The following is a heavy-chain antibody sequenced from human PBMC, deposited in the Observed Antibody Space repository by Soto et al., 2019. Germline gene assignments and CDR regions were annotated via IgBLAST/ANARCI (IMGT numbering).Heavy chain of an antibody. CDR2: ISSNGGST. CDR1: GFTFSSYA. V-gene: IGHV3-64*01. J-gene: IGHJ4*02. Sequence: EVQLVESGGGLVQPGGSLRLSCAASGFTFSSYAMHWVRQAPGKGLEYVSDISSNGGSTYYANSVKGRFTISRDNSKNTRDLQMGSLRAEDMAVYYCARRGYSGYEIDYWGQGTLVTVSS. CDR3: ARRGYSGYEIDY. D-gene: IGHD5-12*01.